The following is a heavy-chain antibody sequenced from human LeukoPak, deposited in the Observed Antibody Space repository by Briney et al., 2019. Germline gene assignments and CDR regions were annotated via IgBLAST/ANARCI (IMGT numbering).Heavy chain of an antibody. CDR1: GFTFSTYA. V-gene: IGHV3-30*02. Sequence: GGSLRLSCAASGFTFSTYAMHWVRQAPGKGLEWVAFIWPDGSKKYYADSVKGRFAISRENSKNTVYLQMNDLRPEDTALYFCAKISSSAESNFDYWGPGTLLTVSS. CDR2: IWPDGSKK. J-gene: IGHJ4*02. D-gene: IGHD6-25*01. CDR3: AKISSSAESNFDY.